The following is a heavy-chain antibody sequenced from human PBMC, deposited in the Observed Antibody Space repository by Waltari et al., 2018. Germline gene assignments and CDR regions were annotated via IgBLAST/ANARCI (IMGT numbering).Heavy chain of an antibody. CDR3: ARRGAVRGSFDY. J-gene: IGHJ4*02. CDR2: IYYSGST. V-gene: IGHV4-59*08. Sequence: QVQLQESGPGLVKPSETLSLTCTVSGGSISSYYWSWIRQPPGKGLEWIGYIYYSGSTNYNPSLKSRVTISVDTSKNQFSLKLSSVTAADTAVYYCARRGAVRGSFDYWGQGTLVTVSS. D-gene: IGHD3-16*01. CDR1: GGSISSYY.